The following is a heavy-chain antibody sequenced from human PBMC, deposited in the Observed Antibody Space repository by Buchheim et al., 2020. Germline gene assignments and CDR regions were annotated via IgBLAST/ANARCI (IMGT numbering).Heavy chain of an antibody. CDR1: GFTFSDYY. CDR3: ARVAAYGASDY. CDR2: ISYSSRYA. Sequence: QVHLVESGGGLVKPGGSLRLSCAASGFTFSDYYMTWIRQAPGKGLEWVSSISYSSRYANYADSVKGRFTISRDDARNSLLLQMNNLRAEDTAVYYCARVAAYGASDYWGQGTL. D-gene: IGHD4/OR15-4a*01. J-gene: IGHJ4*02. V-gene: IGHV3-11*06.